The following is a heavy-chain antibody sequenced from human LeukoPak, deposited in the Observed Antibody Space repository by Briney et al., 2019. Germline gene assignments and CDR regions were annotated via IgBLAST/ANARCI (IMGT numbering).Heavy chain of an antibody. V-gene: IGHV4-34*01. Sequence: PSETLSLTCAVYGGSFSGYYWSWIRQPPGKGLEWIREINHSGSTNYNPSLKSRVTISVDTSKNQFSLKLSSVTAADTAVYYCASLRATTVTTTSTYYYYGMDVWGQGTTVTVSS. CDR1: GGSFSGYY. D-gene: IGHD4-4*01. CDR2: INHSGST. J-gene: IGHJ6*02. CDR3: ASLRATTVTTTSTYYYYGMDV.